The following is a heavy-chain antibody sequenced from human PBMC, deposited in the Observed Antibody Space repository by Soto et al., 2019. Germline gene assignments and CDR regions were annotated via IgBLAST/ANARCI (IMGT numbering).Heavy chain of an antibody. CDR1: ADTFTSYY. CDR3: ARASGRGWYNWFDP. J-gene: IGHJ5*02. V-gene: IGHV1-46*01. Sequence: ASVKVSCKAPADTFTSYYIHWVRQAPGHGLEWVGIINPNGGSTRFAQTFQGRITMTTDTSTSTVYMEVSSLRSEDTAVYYCARASGRGWYNWFDPWGQGTLVTVSS. D-gene: IGHD6-19*01. CDR2: INPNGGST.